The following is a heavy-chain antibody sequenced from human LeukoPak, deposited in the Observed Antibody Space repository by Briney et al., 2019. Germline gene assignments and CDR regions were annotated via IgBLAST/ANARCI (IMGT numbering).Heavy chain of an antibody. J-gene: IGHJ4*02. CDR1: GYTFTGYY. CDR2: INPNSGGT. V-gene: IGHV1-2*02. Sequence: ASVKVSCKASGYTFTGYYMHWVRQAPGQGLEWMGWINPNSGGTNYAQKFQGRVTMTRDTSISTAYMELSRLRSDDTAVYYCARDLREYSTLHFDYWGQGTLVTVSS. CDR3: ARDLREYSTLHFDY. D-gene: IGHD5-18*01.